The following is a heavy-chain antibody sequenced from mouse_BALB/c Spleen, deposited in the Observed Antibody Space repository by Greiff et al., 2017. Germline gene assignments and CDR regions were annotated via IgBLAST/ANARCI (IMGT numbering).Heavy chain of an antibody. CDR2: ISYSGST. D-gene: IGHD2-12*01. V-gene: IGHV3-2*02. CDR3: ARDLLEYYFDY. J-gene: IGHJ2*01. CDR1: GYSITSDYA. Sequence: EVQLQESGPGLVKPSQSLSLTCTVTGYSITSDYAWNWIREFPGNKLVWMGYISYSGSTSYNPSLKSRISITRDTSKNQFFLQLNSVTTEDTATYYCARDLLEYYFDYWGQGTTLAVSS.